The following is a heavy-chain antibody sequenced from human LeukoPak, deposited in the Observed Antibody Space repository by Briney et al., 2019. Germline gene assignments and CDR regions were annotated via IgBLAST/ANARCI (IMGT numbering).Heavy chain of an antibody. Sequence: GGSLRLSCAASGFTVSNNYMSWVRQAPGKGLDWVSAIYSDGRTNYADSVKGRFTVSRDNTKNTMYLEMNSLGAEDTAVYYCARDSSSSWYYFDLWGQGTLVTVSS. CDR1: GFTVSNNY. CDR2: IYSDGRT. CDR3: ARDSSSSWYYFDL. D-gene: IGHD6-13*01. V-gene: IGHV3-66*01. J-gene: IGHJ4*02.